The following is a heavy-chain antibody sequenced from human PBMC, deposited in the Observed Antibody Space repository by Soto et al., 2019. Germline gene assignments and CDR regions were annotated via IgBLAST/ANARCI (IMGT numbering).Heavy chain of an antibody. J-gene: IGHJ5*02. CDR2: IYWDDDK. Sequence: QITLKESGPALVKPTQPLTLTCTFSGFSLSTSGVGVGWIRQPPGKALEWLALIYWDDDKRYSPSLKSRLTITKDTSKNQVVLTMTNMDPVDTATYYCAHSLIGYYYDSSGSNWFDPWGQGTLVTVSS. D-gene: IGHD3-22*01. CDR3: AHSLIGYYYDSSGSNWFDP. V-gene: IGHV2-5*02. CDR1: GFSLSTSGVG.